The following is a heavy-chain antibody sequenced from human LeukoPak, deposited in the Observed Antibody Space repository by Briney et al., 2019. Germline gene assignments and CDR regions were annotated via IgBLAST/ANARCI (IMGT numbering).Heavy chain of an antibody. V-gene: IGHV3-74*01. J-gene: IGHJ4*02. Sequence: GGSLRPSCAASGFTFSNYWMHWVRQTPGKGLVWVSRIGSNGGSTNYADSVKGRFTISRDNAKNTLYLQMNSLRAEDTAVYYCARVTSLIAIDNWGQGTLVTVSS. CDR3: ARVTSLIAIDN. D-gene: IGHD3-22*01. CDR2: IGSNGGST. CDR1: GFTFSNYW.